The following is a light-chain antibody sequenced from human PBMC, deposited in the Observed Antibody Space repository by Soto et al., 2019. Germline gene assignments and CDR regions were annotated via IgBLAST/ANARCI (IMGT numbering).Light chain of an antibody. V-gene: IGKV3-20*01. CDR2: GAS. Sequence: DIVLTQSPGTLSLSPGERATLSCRASQSVSSSYLAWYQQKPGQAPRLLIYGASSRATGIPDWFSGSGSGTDFTLTISRLEPEDFAVYYCQQYDNSPPFTFGPGTKVDIK. CDR1: QSVSSSY. CDR3: QQYDNSPPFT. J-gene: IGKJ3*01.